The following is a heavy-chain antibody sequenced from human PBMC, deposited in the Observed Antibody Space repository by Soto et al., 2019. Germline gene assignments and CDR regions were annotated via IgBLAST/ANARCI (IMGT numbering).Heavy chain of an antibody. D-gene: IGHD2-8*01. CDR1: GYTFTSYY. J-gene: IGHJ6*02. CDR2: INPSGGST. Sequence: ASVKVSCKASGYTFTSYYMHWVRQAPGQGLKWMGIINPSGGSTSYAQKFQGRVTMTRDTSTSTVYMELSSLRSEDTAVYYCARDRPMGGIVLMVYANNYYYYYGMDVWGQGTTVTVSS. CDR3: ARDRPMGGIVLMVYANNYYYYYGMDV. V-gene: IGHV1-46*01.